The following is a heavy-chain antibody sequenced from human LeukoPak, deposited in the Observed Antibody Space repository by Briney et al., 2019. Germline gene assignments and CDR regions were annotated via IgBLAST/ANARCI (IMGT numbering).Heavy chain of an antibody. CDR3: ARGRHGIAVAN. D-gene: IGHD6-19*01. V-gene: IGHV4-59*11. Sequence: PSETLSLTCTVSGGSFLSHYWSWIRQPPGRGLKWIAYIFYTGSTNYNPSLKSRVTISVDTSKNQFSLKLSSVTAADTAVYYCARGRHGIAVANWGQGTLVTVSS. CDR1: GGSFLSHY. CDR2: IFYTGST. J-gene: IGHJ4*02.